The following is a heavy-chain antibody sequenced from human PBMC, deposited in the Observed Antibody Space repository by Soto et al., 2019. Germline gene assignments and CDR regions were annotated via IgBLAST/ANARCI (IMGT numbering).Heavy chain of an antibody. Sequence: EVQLVESGGGLVQPGGSLRLSCAASGFTFSSYWMSWVRQAPGKGLEWVANIKQDGSEKYYVDSVKGRFTISRDNAKNSMYLQMNSLRAEDTAVYYCHGSGSYNIDYWGQGTLVTVSS. J-gene: IGHJ4*02. CDR3: HGSGSYNIDY. D-gene: IGHD3-10*01. CDR2: IKQDGSEK. V-gene: IGHV3-7*02. CDR1: GFTFSSYW.